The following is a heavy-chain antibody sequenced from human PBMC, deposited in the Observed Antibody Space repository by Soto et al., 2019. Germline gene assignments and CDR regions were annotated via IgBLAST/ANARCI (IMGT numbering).Heavy chain of an antibody. Sequence: SETLSLTFTVSCVSMREYLLSLIRQPPGKVLEWIGYIFDTGSTNYNPSLKSRVTISLDTSKKQFSLKVNSVTAADTAVYYCATQRLCTGGHCWNWFDPWGQGTLVTVSS. D-gene: IGHD2-8*02. V-gene: IGHV4-4*09. CDR2: IFDTGST. CDR3: ATQRLCTGGHCWNWFDP. J-gene: IGHJ5*02. CDR1: CVSMREYL.